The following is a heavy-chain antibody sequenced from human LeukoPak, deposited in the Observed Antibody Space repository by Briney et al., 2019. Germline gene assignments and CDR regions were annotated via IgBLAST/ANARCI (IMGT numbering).Heavy chain of an antibody. D-gene: IGHD4/OR15-4a*01. V-gene: IGHV4-59*11. CDR2: IFYSGIT. J-gene: IGHJ4*02. CDR3: ARTARVPDS. CDR1: GDSMSRHY. Sequence: PSETLSLTCTVSGDSMSRHYWGWIRQPPGKGLEYIGYIFYSGITNYNPSLKSRVTMSLDTSRNQFSLKLNSVTAADTAVYYCARTARVPDSWGQGTLVSVSS.